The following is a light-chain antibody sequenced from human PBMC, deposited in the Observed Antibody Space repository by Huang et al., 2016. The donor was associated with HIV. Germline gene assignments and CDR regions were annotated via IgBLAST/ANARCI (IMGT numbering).Light chain of an antibody. J-gene: IGKJ1*01. Sequence: DIIMTQSPDSLAVSLGERATLNCRSSQSVHSSSTSKAYMAWFQQKPGQPPRLLLFWASTREAGVPDRFTGSGSGTHFTLTIASLEAEDAAIYYCQQYYSSPQTFGQGTRVEVK. CDR1: QSVHSSSTSKAY. CDR3: QQYYSSPQT. V-gene: IGKV4-1*01. CDR2: WAS.